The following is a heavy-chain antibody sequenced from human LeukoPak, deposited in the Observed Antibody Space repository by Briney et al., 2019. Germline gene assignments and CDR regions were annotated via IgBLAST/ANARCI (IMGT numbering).Heavy chain of an antibody. D-gene: IGHD3-22*01. CDR3: ARGVDSGGYQHKGFDP. Sequence: PSETLSLTCAVSGGSISDGNYYWNWIRQPAGKGLEWIGRVYSSGKTNYNPSFNSRVTASIDTSKNQFSLKVGSVTASDTAVYYCARGVDSGGYQHKGFDPWGQGTLVTVSP. V-gene: IGHV4-61*02. CDR1: GGSISDGNYY. J-gene: IGHJ5*02. CDR2: VYSSGKT.